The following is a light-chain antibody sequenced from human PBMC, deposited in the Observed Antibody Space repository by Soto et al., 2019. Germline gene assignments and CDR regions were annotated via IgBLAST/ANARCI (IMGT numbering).Light chain of an antibody. CDR3: QSYDSSLRLAV. Sequence: QLVLTQPPSVSGAPGQRVTISCSGSSSNIGAGYDVHWYQQLPGTAPRLLIYVSRNRPSGVPDRFSGSKSGTSASLAITGLQTDDEADYYCQSYDSSLRLAVFGGGTKVTV. CDR2: VSR. J-gene: IGLJ3*02. V-gene: IGLV1-40*01. CDR1: SSNIGAGYD.